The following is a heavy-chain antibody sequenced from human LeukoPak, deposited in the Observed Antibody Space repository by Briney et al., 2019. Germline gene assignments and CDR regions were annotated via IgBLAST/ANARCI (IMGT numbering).Heavy chain of an antibody. Sequence: QPGRSLRLSCAASGFTFSSYGMHWVRQAPGKGLEWVAVISYDGSNKYYADSVKGRFTISRDNSKNTLYLQMNSLRAEDTAVYYCARENSQASFDYWGQGTLVTVSS. V-gene: IGHV3-30*03. J-gene: IGHJ4*02. D-gene: IGHD2/OR15-2a*01. CDR2: ISYDGSNK. CDR1: GFTFSSYG. CDR3: ARENSQASFDY.